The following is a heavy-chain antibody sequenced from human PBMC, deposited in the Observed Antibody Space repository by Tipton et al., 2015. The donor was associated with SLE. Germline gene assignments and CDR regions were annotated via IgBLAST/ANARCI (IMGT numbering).Heavy chain of an antibody. Sequence: GSLRLSCAASGFTFSDYYMSWIRQAPGKGLEWVSYISSSGNTIYYADSVKGRFTISRDSAKNSLFLQMNSLRADDTAVYYCARDRRGPPYYYGTDVWGQGTTVTVSS. CDR2: ISSSGNTI. CDR1: GFTFSDYY. V-gene: IGHV3-11*04. J-gene: IGHJ6*02. CDR3: ARDRRGPPYYYGTDV.